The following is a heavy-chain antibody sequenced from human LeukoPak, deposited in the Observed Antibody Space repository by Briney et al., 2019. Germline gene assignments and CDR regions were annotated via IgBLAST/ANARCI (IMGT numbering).Heavy chain of an antibody. CDR2: IYPSGDS. CDR3: AGPDTNSRFAY. J-gene: IGHJ4*02. CDR1: GGSITGTTYY. Sequence: SETLSLTCTVPGGSITGTTYYWGWIRQPPGKELEWIGSIYPSGDSYYNPSLKSRVTMSVDTSRNQFSLKLTSVTATDTAVYYCAGPDTNSRFAYWGQGTLVTVSS. D-gene: IGHD2-8*01. V-gene: IGHV4-39*01.